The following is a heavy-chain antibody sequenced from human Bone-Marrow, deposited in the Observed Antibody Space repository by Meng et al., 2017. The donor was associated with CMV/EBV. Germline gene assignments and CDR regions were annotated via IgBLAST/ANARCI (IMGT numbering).Heavy chain of an antibody. CDR2: INPTSGDT. J-gene: IGHJ6*02. D-gene: IGHD2-2*01. CDR3: ARDQLGYCSSTSCYLGDYYYGMDV. CDR1: GYTFAGYF. V-gene: IGHV1-2*02. Sequence: ASVKVSCKASGYTFAGYFIHWVRQAPGQGLEWMGWINPTSGDTNSAQKFQGRVTMTRDTSISTAYMELSSLRSDDTAVYYCARDQLGYCSSTSCYLGDYYYGMDVWGQGTTVTVSS.